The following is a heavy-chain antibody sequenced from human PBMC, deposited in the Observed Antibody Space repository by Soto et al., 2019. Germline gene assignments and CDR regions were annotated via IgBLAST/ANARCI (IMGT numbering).Heavy chain of an antibody. Sequence: VQLVQSGGGVVQPGRSLRLSCAASGFTFTSFAMHWVRQAPGKGLEWVALISYDGSNKYYSDSVKGRFTISRDNSKNTLSLQMNSLSPDDTAVYYCARPPPSTGWSSEFWGQGTLVTVSS. J-gene: IGHJ4*02. V-gene: IGHV3-30-3*01. CDR3: ARPPPSTGWSSEF. CDR2: ISYDGSNK. D-gene: IGHD6-19*01. CDR1: GFTFTSFA.